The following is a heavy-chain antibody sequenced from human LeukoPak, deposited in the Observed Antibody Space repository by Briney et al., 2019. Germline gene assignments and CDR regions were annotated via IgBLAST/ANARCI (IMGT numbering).Heavy chain of an antibody. CDR2: IDLTESSN. CDR3: ARRASAADC. CDR1: GYIFTTSW. D-gene: IGHD6-13*01. J-gene: IGHJ4*02. Sequence: GESLNTSCKASGYIFTTSWITWVRQIRGKGLEWMGRIDLTESSNDYRPSFQGHATSSDETSINTACLQWSGLKASDSAMYYCARRASAADCWGQGTRVTVSS. V-gene: IGHV5-10-1*01.